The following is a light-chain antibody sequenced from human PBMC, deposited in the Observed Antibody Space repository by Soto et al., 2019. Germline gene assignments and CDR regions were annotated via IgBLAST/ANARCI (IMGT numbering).Light chain of an antibody. CDR2: EVN. CDR3: SSYAGPNNSV. J-gene: IGLJ1*01. CDR1: SSDVGGYNY. V-gene: IGLV2-8*01. Sequence: QSALTQPPSASGSPGQSVTISCTGTSSDVGGYNYVSWYQQHPGKAPKLMIYEVNKRPSGVLDRFSGSKSGNTASLTVSGLQVEDEADYYCSSYAGPNNSVFGTGTKVT.